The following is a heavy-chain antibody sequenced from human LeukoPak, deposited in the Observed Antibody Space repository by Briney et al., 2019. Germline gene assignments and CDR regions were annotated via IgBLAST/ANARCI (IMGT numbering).Heavy chain of an antibody. Sequence: GGSLRLSCAASGFTFSSNWMHWVRQAPGKELVWVSRINEDGSTTNYADSVKGRSTIFRDNAKNTLYLQMNSLGAEDTAVYYCVRDLGGRSGHWGQGTLVTVSS. CDR1: GFTFSSNW. V-gene: IGHV3-74*01. D-gene: IGHD1-26*01. J-gene: IGHJ4*02. CDR2: INEDGSTT. CDR3: VRDLGGRSGH.